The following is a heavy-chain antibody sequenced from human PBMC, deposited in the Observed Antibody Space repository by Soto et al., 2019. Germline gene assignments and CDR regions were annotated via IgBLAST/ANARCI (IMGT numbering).Heavy chain of an antibody. CDR3: AKDPAILTGPGDY. CDR1: GFTFSSYG. Sequence: QVQLVESGGGVVQPGRSLRLSCAASGFTFSSYGMHWVRQAPGKGLEWVAVISYDGSNKYYADSVKGRFTISRDNSKNTLYLQMNSLRAEDTAVYYCAKDPAILTGPGDYWGQGTLVTVSS. J-gene: IGHJ4*02. V-gene: IGHV3-30*18. CDR2: ISYDGSNK. D-gene: IGHD3-9*01.